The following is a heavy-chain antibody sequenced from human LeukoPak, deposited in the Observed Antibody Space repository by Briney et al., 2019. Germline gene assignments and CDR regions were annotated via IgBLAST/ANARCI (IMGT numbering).Heavy chain of an antibody. CDR2: ISSSSSYI. CDR1: GFTLSSYS. D-gene: IGHD3-22*01. V-gene: IGHV3-21*01. CDR3: ARGFYDNTGYYKRPIDN. J-gene: IGHJ4*02. Sequence: GGSLRLSCAASGFTLSSYSMNWVRQAPGKGLERVSSISSSSSYIYYADSVKGRFSISRDNAKNSLYLQMNSLRAEDTAVYYCARGFYDNTGYYKRPIDNWGQGTLVTVSS.